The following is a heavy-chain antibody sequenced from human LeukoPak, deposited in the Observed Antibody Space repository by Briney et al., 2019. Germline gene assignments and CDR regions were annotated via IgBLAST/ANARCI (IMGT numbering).Heavy chain of an antibody. CDR3: ARTIAQYSNTWLYYYYGLDV. D-gene: IGHD1-7*01. CDR2: ISAGSEDS. J-gene: IGHJ6*02. V-gene: IGHV3-23*01. CDR1: GFTFGGYA. Sequence: GGSLRLSCTASGFTFGGYAMSWVRQAPGKGLEWVSSISAGSEDSYYADSVKGRFTISRDNSKSTLYLQMNSLRADDTAVYYCARTIAQYSNTWLYYYYGLDVWGPGTTVTVSS.